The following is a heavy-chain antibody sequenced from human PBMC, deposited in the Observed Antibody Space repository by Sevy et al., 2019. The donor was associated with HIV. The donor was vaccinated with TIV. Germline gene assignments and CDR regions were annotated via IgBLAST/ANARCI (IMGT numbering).Heavy chain of an antibody. CDR3: ARVSGWHLRYGMDV. CDR1: GFNFDSYD. Sequence: ASVNVSCKASGFNFDSYDIYWVRQATGQGLEWMGWMNTNTGNTVFAQKFQGRVTMTRNTSITTAYMELSNLRSEDTAVYYCARVSGWHLRYGMDVWGQGTTVTVSS. V-gene: IGHV1-8*02. J-gene: IGHJ6*02. CDR2: MNTNTGNT. D-gene: IGHD6-19*01.